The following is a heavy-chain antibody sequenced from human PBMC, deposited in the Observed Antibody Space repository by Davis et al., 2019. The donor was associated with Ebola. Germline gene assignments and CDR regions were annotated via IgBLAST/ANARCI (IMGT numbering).Heavy chain of an antibody. V-gene: IGHV3-30*18. CDR1: GFNFSSYG. CDR3: AKERYHYNSGSYYLPYYYGMDV. D-gene: IGHD3-10*01. Sequence: GESLKISCAASGFNFSSYGMHWVRQAPGKGLEWVALISYDGDNKYYVDSVKGRFTISRDNSKNTLDLQMNSLRADDTAVYYCAKERYHYNSGSYYLPYYYGMDVWGKGTTVTVSS. J-gene: IGHJ6*04. CDR2: ISYDGDNK.